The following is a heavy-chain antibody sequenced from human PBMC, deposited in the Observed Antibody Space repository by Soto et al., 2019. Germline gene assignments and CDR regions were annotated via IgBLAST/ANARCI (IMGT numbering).Heavy chain of an antibody. V-gene: IGHV4-34*01. CDR1: GGSFSGYY. CDR2: INHSGST. CDR3: ARGYYDFWSGYYSVGGPSYFDY. Sequence: SETLSLTCAVYGGSFSGYYWSWIRQPPGKGLEWIGEINHSGSTNYNPSLKSRVTISVDTSKNQFSLKLSSVTAADTAVYYCARGYYDFWSGYYSVGGPSYFDYWGQGTLVTVSS. D-gene: IGHD3-3*01. J-gene: IGHJ4*02.